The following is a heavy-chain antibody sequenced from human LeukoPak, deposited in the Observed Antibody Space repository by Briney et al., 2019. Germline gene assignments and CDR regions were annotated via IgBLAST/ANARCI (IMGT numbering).Heavy chain of an antibody. CDR3: ARGVLLRRFFGVPLYPSPDAFDI. CDR2: ISYDGSNK. Sequence: GSLRLSCAASGFTFSSYAMHWVRQAPGKGLEWVAVISYDGSNKYYADSVKGRFTISRDNSKNTLYLQMNSLRAEDTAVYYCARGVLLRRFFGVPLYPSPDAFDIWGQGTMVTVSS. V-gene: IGHV3-30-3*01. D-gene: IGHD3-3*01. J-gene: IGHJ3*02. CDR1: GFTFSSYA.